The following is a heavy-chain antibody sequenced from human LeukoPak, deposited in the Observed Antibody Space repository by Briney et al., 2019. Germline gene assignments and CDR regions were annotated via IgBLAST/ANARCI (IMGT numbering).Heavy chain of an antibody. Sequence: ASVKVSCKASGYIFSGHYMHWVRQAPGQGLEWMGWINPNSGGTNYAQKFQGRVTMTRDTSISTAYMELSRLISDDTAVYYCVRDSEYYGSGTSGDYWGQGTLVTVSS. CDR1: GYIFSGHY. V-gene: IGHV1-2*02. CDR3: VRDSEYYGSGTSGDY. J-gene: IGHJ4*02. D-gene: IGHD3-10*01. CDR2: INPNSGGT.